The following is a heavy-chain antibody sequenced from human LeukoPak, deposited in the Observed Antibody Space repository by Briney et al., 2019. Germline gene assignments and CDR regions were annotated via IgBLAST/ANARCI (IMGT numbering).Heavy chain of an antibody. J-gene: IGHJ6*02. V-gene: IGHV1-69*05. Sequence: ASVKVSCKASGGTFSSYAISWVRQAPGQGLEWMGGIIPIFGTANYAQKFQGRVTITTDESTSTAYMELSSLRSEDTAVYYCATLWFGIVGMDVWGQGTTVTVSS. D-gene: IGHD3-10*01. CDR3: ATLWFGIVGMDV. CDR2: IIPIFGTA. CDR1: GGTFSSYA.